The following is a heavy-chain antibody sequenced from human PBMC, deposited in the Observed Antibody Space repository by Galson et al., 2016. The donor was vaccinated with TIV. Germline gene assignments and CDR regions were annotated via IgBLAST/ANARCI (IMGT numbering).Heavy chain of an antibody. J-gene: IGHJ4*02. CDR1: GYSFTNFW. CDR2: IYPGDSET. Sequence: QSGAEVTKPGESLKISCKASGYSFTNFWIGWVRQMPGKGLEWMAIIYPGDSETTYSPSFQGQITISSDKSNNTVHLQWSTLKASDTAIYYCAKTSGLGSSSPKNVDHWGQGTLVTVSS. V-gene: IGHV5-51*01. CDR3: AKTSGLGSSSPKNVDH. D-gene: IGHD6-6*01.